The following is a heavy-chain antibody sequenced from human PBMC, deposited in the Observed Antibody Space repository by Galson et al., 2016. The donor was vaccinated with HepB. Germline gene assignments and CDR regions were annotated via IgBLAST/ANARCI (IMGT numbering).Heavy chain of an antibody. J-gene: IGHJ4*02. CDR1: GFIFSSYS. Sequence: SLRLSCAASGFIFSSYSMNWVRQAPGQGLEWVSYISSSSSTINYADSVKGRFTISRDNAKNVLYLHMNSLRDEDTAVYYCAREGPWGSYYPHFDFWGQGTLVTVSS. D-gene: IGHD3-10*01. CDR3: AREGPWGSYYPHFDF. CDR2: ISSSSSTI. V-gene: IGHV3-48*02.